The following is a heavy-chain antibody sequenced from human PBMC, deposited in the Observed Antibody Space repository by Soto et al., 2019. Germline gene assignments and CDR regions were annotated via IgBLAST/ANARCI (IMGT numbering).Heavy chain of an antibody. V-gene: IGHV1-2*04. CDR1: GYTFTNYY. J-gene: IGHJ6*02. CDR3: ARTPNNGRAGVYGMDV. Sequence: QVQLVQSGAEVKKPGASVKVSCKASGYTFTNYYIHWVRQAPGQGLEWMGWIDGDSGDTKDAQKFQGWVTMTRDPSINTAYIELSRLTSDDTAVYYCARTPNNGRAGVYGMDVWGQGTTVTVSS. D-gene: IGHD2-8*01. CDR2: IDGDSGDT.